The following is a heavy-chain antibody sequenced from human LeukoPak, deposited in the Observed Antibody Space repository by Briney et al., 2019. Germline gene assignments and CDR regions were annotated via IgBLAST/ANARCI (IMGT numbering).Heavy chain of an antibody. V-gene: IGHV3-21*04. CDR3: ARAPYDYGDYQAISFDY. Sequence: GGSLRLSCAASGFTFSSYSMNWVRQAPGKGPEWVSSISSSSSYIYYADSVKGRFTISRDNSKNTLYLQMNSLRAEDTAVYYCARAPYDYGDYQAISFDYWGQGTLVTVSS. CDR1: GFTFSSYS. CDR2: ISSSSSYI. J-gene: IGHJ4*02. D-gene: IGHD4-17*01.